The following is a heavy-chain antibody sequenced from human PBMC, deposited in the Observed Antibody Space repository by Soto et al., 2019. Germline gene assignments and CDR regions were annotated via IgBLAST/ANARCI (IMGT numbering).Heavy chain of an antibody. CDR1: GYTFNNYG. J-gene: IGHJ6*02. Sequence: QLVQSGGEVKEPGASVQVSCKASGYTFNNYGIMWVRQAPGQGLEWLGWISVYNGNKNYAKKVQGRVSMTADTSTSTAHMELRSLQSDDTAVYFCARVAITLIRGLKVDFYSMDVWGQGTTVTVSS. V-gene: IGHV1-18*01. CDR2: ISVYNGNK. CDR3: ARVAITLIRGLKVDFYSMDV. D-gene: IGHD3-10*01.